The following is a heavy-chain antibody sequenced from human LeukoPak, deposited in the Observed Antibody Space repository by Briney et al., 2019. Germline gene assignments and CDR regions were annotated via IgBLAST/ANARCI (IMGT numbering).Heavy chain of an antibody. V-gene: IGHV3-23*01. J-gene: IGHJ4*01. Sequence: PGGSLSLSCAASGLTLSSYAMSWVRQAPRQGRAWVSAISGSGGSTYYTASAKGRFPNSREHSKNTLHLDMNRLRAQATAVYSCAQRKLGVPAAIRYWGQGTLVTASS. CDR3: AQRKLGVPAAIRY. D-gene: IGHD2-2*02. CDR1: GLTLSSYA. CDR2: ISGSGGST.